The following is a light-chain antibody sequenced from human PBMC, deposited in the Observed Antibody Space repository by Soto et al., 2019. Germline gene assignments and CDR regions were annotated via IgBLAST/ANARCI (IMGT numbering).Light chain of an antibody. V-gene: IGKV3-11*01. CDR1: QSVNTY. Sequence: EIVLTQSPATLSLSPGERVSLSCRASQSVNTYFAWYQQKPGQAPRLLIYDAYSRATGIPARFSGSGSGTDVTLTISSLEPQDFAVCYCQQHSSWPLTFGHGTRVEI. CDR2: DAY. J-gene: IGKJ1*01. CDR3: QQHSSWPLT.